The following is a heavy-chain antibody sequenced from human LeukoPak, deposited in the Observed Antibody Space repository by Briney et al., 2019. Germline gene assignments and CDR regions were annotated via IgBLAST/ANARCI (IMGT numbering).Heavy chain of an antibody. CDR1: GFTFSSYA. J-gene: IGHJ4*02. V-gene: IGHV3-20*04. CDR2: INWNGGST. CDR3: ARVGYSYGVYYFDY. D-gene: IGHD5-18*01. Sequence: PGGSLRLSCAASGFTFSSYAMSWVRQAPGKGLEWVSGINWNGGSTGYADSVKGRFTISRDNAKNSLYLQMNSLRAEDTALYYCARVGYSYGVYYFDYWGQGTLVTVSS.